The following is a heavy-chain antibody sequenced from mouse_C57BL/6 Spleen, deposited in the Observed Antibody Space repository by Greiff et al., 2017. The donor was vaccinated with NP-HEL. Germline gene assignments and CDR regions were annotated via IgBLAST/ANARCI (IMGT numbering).Heavy chain of an antibody. CDR2: IDPSDSYT. CDR1: GYTFTSYW. Sequence: QVQLQQPGAELVKLGASVKLSCKASGYTFTSYWMQWVKQRPGQGLEWIGEIDPSDSYTNYNQKFKGKATLTVDTSSSTAYMQLSSLTSEDSAVYYCARGYYDYDVNLYFDYWGQGTTLTVSS. J-gene: IGHJ2*01. D-gene: IGHD2-4*01. V-gene: IGHV1-50*01. CDR3: ARGYYDYDVNLYFDY.